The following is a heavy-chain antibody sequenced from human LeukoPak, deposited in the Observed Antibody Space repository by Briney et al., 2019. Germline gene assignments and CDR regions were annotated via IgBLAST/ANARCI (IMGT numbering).Heavy chain of an antibody. V-gene: IGHV1-18*01. J-gene: IGHJ4*02. CDR2: ISAYNGNT. D-gene: IGHD6-13*01. CDR1: GYTFTSYG. Sequence: GASVKVSCKASGYTFTSYGISWVRQAPGQGLEWMGWISAYNGNTNYAQKLRGRVTMTTDTSTNTAYMELRSLRSDDTAVYYCARVSRSWYFDYWGQGTLVTVSS. CDR3: ARVSRSWYFDY.